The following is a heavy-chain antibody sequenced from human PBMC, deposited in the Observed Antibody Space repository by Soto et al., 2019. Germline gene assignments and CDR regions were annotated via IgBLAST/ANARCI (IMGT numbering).Heavy chain of an antibody. J-gene: IGHJ6*02. D-gene: IGHD5-12*01. CDR1: GYTFTRSG. CDR3: AREGVAPYYYYGMAV. V-gene: IGHV1-18*01. CDR2: ISTYNGDT. Sequence: QVQLVQSGAEVKKPGASVKVSCKASGYTFTRSGISWVRQAPGQGLERMGWISTYNGDTNYAQTFQGRVTMTTDTSTSTVHMEVRSLRSDDTAVYYCAREGVAPYYYYGMAVWGQGTPVTVSS.